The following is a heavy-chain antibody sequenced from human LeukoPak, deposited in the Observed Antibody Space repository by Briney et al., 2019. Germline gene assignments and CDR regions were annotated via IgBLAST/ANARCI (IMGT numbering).Heavy chain of an antibody. D-gene: IGHD5-18*01. CDR1: GGTFSSYA. V-gene: IGHV1-69*13. J-gene: IGHJ5*02. Sequence: ALVKVSCKASGGTFSSYAISWVRQAPGQGLEWMGGIIPIFGTANCAQKFQGRVTITADESTSTAYMELSSLRSEDTAVYYCARALGYSYGSGWFDPWGQGTLVTVSS. CDR3: ARALGYSYGSGWFDP. CDR2: IIPIFGTA.